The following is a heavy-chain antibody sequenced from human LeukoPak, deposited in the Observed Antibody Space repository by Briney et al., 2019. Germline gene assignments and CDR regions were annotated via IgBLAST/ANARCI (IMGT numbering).Heavy chain of an antibody. CDR2: INPNSGGT. CDR1: GYTFTGYY. D-gene: IGHD3-3*01. Sequence: ASVKVSCKASGYTFTGYYMHWVRQAPGQRLEWMGWINPNSGGTNYAQKFQGRVTMTRDTSISTAYMELSRLRSDDTAVYYCARGNYDFWSGYPFDYWGQGTLVTVSS. CDR3: ARGNYDFWSGYPFDY. J-gene: IGHJ4*02. V-gene: IGHV1-2*02.